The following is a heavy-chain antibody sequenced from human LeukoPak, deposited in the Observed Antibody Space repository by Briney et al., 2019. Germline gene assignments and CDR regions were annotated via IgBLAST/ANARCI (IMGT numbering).Heavy chain of an antibody. Sequence: SETLSLTCAVYGGSFSGYYWSWIRQPPGKGLEWIGEINHSGSTNYNPSPKSRVTISVDTSKNQFSLKLSSVTAADTAVYYCATSRIVGATTGYWGQGTLVTVSS. CDR3: ATSRIVGATTGY. CDR2: INHSGST. J-gene: IGHJ4*02. V-gene: IGHV4-34*01. CDR1: GGSFSGYY. D-gene: IGHD1-26*01.